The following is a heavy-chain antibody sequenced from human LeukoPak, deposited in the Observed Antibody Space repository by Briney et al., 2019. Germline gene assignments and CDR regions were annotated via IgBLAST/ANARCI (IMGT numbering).Heavy chain of an antibody. CDR3: AKAPGAYYYDSSGYYGGAFDI. CDR2: ISYDGSNK. Sequence: GGSLRLSCAASGFTFSSYAMHWVRQAPGKGLEWVAVISYDGSNKYYADSVKGRFTISRDNSKNTLYLQMNSLRAEDTALYYCAKAPGAYYYDSSGYYGGAFDIWGQGTMVTVSS. CDR1: GFTFSSYA. D-gene: IGHD3-22*01. J-gene: IGHJ3*02. V-gene: IGHV3-30*01.